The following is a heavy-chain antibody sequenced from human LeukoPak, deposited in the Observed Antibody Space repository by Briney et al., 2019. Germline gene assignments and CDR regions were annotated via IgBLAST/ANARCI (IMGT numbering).Heavy chain of an antibody. Sequence: GGSLRLSCAASGFFLSTFEMNWVRQAPGKGLEWLSYISSSGITKYYADSVKGRFTISRDNAKTSLYLQMNSLRAEDTAVYYCARLSVAGTWFDYWGQGTLVTVSS. CDR1: GFFLSTFE. D-gene: IGHD6-13*01. CDR3: ARLSVAGTWFDY. V-gene: IGHV3-48*03. CDR2: ISSSGITK. J-gene: IGHJ4*02.